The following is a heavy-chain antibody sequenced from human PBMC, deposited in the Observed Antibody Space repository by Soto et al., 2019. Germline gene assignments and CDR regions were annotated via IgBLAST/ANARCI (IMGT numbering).Heavy chain of an antibody. V-gene: IGHV3-33*01. J-gene: IGHJ5*02. Sequence: QVQLVESGGGVVQPGRSLRLSCAASGFTFSSYGMHWVRQAPGKGLEWVAVIWYDGSNKYYADSVKGRFTISRDNSKNTLYRQMNSLRAEDTAVYYCARERSCSGGSCYSPPGLGRWFDPWGQGTLVTVSS. CDR3: ARERSCSGGSCYSPPGLGRWFDP. D-gene: IGHD2-15*01. CDR1: GFTFSSYG. CDR2: IWYDGSNK.